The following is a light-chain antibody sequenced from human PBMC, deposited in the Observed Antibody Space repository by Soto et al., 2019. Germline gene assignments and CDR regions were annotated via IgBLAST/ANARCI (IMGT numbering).Light chain of an antibody. V-gene: IGLV1-44*01. CDR3: AGWDDSLNAVV. CDR1: SSNIGRNA. Sequence: QSVLTQPPSASGTPGQSVTIYCSGSSSNIGRNAVNWYQQLPGTAPKLLIYSSYQRPSGVPDRFSGSKSGTSGSLAIRGLQSEDEATYHSAGWDDSLNAVVFGGGPKLTVL. J-gene: IGLJ2*01. CDR2: SSY.